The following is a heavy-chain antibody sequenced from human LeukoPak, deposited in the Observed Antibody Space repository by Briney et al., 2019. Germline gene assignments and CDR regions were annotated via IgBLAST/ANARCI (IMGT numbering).Heavy chain of an antibody. CDR2: TNPNSGNT. D-gene: IGHD3-3*01. CDR1: GYTFTSYD. CDR3: AMGYDFWSGYND. J-gene: IGHJ4*02. V-gene: IGHV1-8*01. Sequence: ASVKVSCKASGYTFTSYDINWVRQATGQGLEWMGWTNPNSGNTGYAQKLQGRVTMTRNTSISTAYTELSSLRSEDTAVYYCAMGYDFWSGYNDWGQGTLVTVSS.